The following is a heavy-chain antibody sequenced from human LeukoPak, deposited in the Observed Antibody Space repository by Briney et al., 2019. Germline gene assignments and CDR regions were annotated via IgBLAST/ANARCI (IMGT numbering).Heavy chain of an antibody. CDR3: ARGYRYVVY. CDR1: GFTFSTYW. V-gene: IGHV3-7*03. Sequence: GGSLRLSCAASGFTFSTYWMSWVRQAPGKGLEWVANINQDGSGKDYVDSLKGRFTISRDNTKNSLYLQMNSLRAEDTAAYYCARGYRYVVYWGQGTLVTVSS. D-gene: IGHD6-13*01. CDR2: INQDGSGK. J-gene: IGHJ4*02.